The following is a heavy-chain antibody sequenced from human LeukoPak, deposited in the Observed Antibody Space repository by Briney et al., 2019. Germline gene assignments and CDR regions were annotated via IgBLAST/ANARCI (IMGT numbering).Heavy chain of an antibody. J-gene: IGHJ4*02. CDR3: ARGYPMMPFDY. V-gene: IGHV4-59*01. CDR1: GGSISGYY. D-gene: IGHD2-2*01. CDR2: IYYSGST. Sequence: SSETLSPTCTVSGGSISGYYWSWIRQPPGKGLEWIGYIYYSGSTNYNPSLKSRVTISVDTSKNQFSLKLSSVTAADTAVYYCARGYPMMPFDYWGQGTLVTVSS.